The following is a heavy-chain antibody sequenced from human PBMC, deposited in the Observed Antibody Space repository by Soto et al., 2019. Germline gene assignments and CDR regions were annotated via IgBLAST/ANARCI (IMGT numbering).Heavy chain of an antibody. CDR2: FDPEDGET. D-gene: IGHD2-2*02. Sequence: ASVKVSCKVSGYTLTELSMHWVRQAPGKGLEWMGGFDPEDGETIYAQKFQGRVTMTEDTSTDTAYMELSSLRSEDTAVYYCATDPVVVPAAIKWFAPWGQGTLVTVSS. V-gene: IGHV1-24*01. CDR1: GYTLTELS. J-gene: IGHJ5*02. CDR3: ATDPVVVPAAIKWFAP.